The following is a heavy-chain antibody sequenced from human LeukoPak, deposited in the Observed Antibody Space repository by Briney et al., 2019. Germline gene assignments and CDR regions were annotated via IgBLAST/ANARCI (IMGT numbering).Heavy chain of an antibody. CDR1: GGTFSSYA. CDR2: IIPIFGTA. Sequence: GASVKVSCKASGGTFSSYAISWVRQAPGQGLEWMGGIIPIFGTANYAQKLQGRVTITADESTSTAYMELSSLRSEDTAVYYCARDVPTTTVTDEVYYYYGMDVWGQGTTVTVSS. J-gene: IGHJ6*02. V-gene: IGHV1-69*13. D-gene: IGHD4-11*01. CDR3: ARDVPTTTVTDEVYYYYGMDV.